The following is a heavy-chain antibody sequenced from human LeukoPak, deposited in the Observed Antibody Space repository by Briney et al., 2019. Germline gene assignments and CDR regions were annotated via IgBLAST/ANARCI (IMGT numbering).Heavy chain of an antibody. V-gene: IGHV4-31*03. CDR2: IYYSGST. CDR3: ARGAVGYSYG. J-gene: IGHJ4*02. CDR1: GGSISSGGYY. D-gene: IGHD5-18*01. Sequence: SETLSLTCTVSGGSISSGGYYWSWIRQHPGKGLEWIGYIYYSGSTYYNPSLKSRVTISVDTSKNQFSLKLSSVTAADTAVYYCARGAVGYSYGWGQGTLVTVSS.